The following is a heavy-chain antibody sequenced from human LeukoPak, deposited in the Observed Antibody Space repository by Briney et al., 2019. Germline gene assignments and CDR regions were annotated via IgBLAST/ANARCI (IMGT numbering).Heavy chain of an antibody. D-gene: IGHD6-13*01. Sequence: PSETLSLTCTVSGGSISSSSYYWGWIRQPPGKGLEWIGSIFYSGSTHYNPSLKSRVTISVDTSKNQFSLKLSSVTAADTAVYYCARVWAAAGTINYYYYYMDVWGKGTTVTVSS. V-gene: IGHV4-39*07. J-gene: IGHJ6*03. CDR3: ARVWAAAGTINYYYYYMDV. CDR1: GGSISSSSYY. CDR2: IFYSGST.